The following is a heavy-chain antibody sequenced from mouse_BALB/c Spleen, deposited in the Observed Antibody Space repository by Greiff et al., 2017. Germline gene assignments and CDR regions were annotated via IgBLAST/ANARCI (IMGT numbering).Heavy chain of an antibody. CDR3: AREGYYGSRWFAY. Sequence: VQLQQSGAELVRPGTSVKVSCKASGYAFTNYLIEWVKQRPGQGLEWIGVINPGSGGTNYNEKFKGKATLTADKSSSTAYMQLSSLTSDDSAVYFCAREGYYGSRWFAYWGQGTLVTVSA. V-gene: IGHV1-54*01. CDR2: INPGSGGT. D-gene: IGHD1-1*01. CDR1: GYAFTNYL. J-gene: IGHJ3*01.